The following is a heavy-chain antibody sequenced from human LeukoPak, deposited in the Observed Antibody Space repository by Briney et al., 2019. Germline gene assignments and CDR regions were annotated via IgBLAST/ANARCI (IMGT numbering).Heavy chain of an antibody. CDR3: ARWGYYGSGSYYNTPYYFDY. CDR1: GGSISSYY. V-gene: IGHV4-59*01. Sequence: SETLSLTCTVSGGSISSYYWSWIRQPPGKGLEWIGYINYSGSTNYNPSLKSRVTISVDTSKNQFSLKLSSVTAADTAVYYCARWGYYGSGSYYNTPYYFDYWGQGTLVTVSS. CDR2: INYSGST. D-gene: IGHD3-10*01. J-gene: IGHJ4*02.